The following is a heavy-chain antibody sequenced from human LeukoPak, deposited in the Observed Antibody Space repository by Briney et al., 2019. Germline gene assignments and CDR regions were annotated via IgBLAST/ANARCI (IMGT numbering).Heavy chain of an antibody. D-gene: IGHD2-15*01. CDR1: GYTFTGYY. V-gene: IGHV1-2*02. J-gene: IGHJ4*02. CDR2: INPNSGGT. CDR3: ARVLRRYCSGGSCHTPFDY. Sequence: ASVKVSCTASGYTFTGYYMHWVRQAPGQGLEWMGWINPNSGGTNYAQKLQGRVTMTRDTSISTAYMELSRLRSDDPAVYYCARVLRRYCSGGSCHTPFDYWGQGTLVTVSS.